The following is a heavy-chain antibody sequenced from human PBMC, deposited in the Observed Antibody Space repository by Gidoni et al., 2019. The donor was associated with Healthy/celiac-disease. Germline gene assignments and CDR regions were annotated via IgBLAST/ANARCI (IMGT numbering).Heavy chain of an antibody. CDR2: IKRKTDGGTT. V-gene: IGHV3-15*01. J-gene: IGHJ5*02. Sequence: EVQLVESGGGLVKPGGSLRLSCAASGFTFSNAWMSWFRQAPGKGREWVGRIKRKTDGGTTDYAAPVKGRFTISRDDSKNTLYLQMNSLKTEDTAVYYCTTDYVLPEFDPWGQGTLVTVSS. CDR1: GFTFSNAW. D-gene: IGHD3-16*01. CDR3: TTDYVLPEFDP.